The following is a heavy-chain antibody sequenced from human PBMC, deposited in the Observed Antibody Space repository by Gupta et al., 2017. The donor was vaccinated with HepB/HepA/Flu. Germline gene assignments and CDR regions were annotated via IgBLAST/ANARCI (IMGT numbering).Heavy chain of an antibody. CDR2: ISYDGSNK. CDR3: ARGNYDFWSGYYGPDY. J-gene: IGHJ4*02. Sequence: QVQLVESGGGVVQPGRSLRLSCAASGIICSSYAMHWVRQAPGKGLEWVAVISYDGSNKYYADSVKGLFTISRDNSKNTLYLQMNSLRAEDTAVYYCARGNYDFWSGYYGPDYWGQGTLVTVSS. D-gene: IGHD3-3*01. CDR1: GIICSSYA. V-gene: IGHV3-30-3*01.